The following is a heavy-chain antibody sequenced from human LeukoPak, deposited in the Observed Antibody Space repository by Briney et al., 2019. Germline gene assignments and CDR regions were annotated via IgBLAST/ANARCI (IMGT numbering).Heavy chain of an antibody. J-gene: IGHJ4*02. D-gene: IGHD3-22*01. Sequence: SETLSLTSTVSGGSVSSSSYYWGWIRQPPGKWLEWIGRIYYRGTTYYNPSIKNRATISVDTSKNQFSMKPRSVTPAQTAVYYCANPIGGDSSGYYPYYFDYWGQGTLVTVSS. V-gene: IGHV4-39*01. CDR3: ANPIGGDSSGYYPYYFDY. CDR2: IYYRGTT. CDR1: GGSVSSSSYY.